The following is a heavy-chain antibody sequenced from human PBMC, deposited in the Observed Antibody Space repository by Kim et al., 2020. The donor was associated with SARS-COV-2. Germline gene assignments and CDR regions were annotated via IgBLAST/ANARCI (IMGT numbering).Heavy chain of an antibody. Sequence: GGSLRLSCAASGFTFSSYGMHWVRQAPGKGLEWVAVISYDGSNKYYADSVKGRFTISRDNSKNTLYLQMNSLRAEDTTVYYCAKVTRSTVVVQYYYYGMDVWGQGTTVTVSS. J-gene: IGHJ6*02. CDR3: AKVTRSTVVVQYYYYGMDV. V-gene: IGHV3-30*18. CDR2: ISYDGSNK. D-gene: IGHD2-15*01. CDR1: GFTFSSYG.